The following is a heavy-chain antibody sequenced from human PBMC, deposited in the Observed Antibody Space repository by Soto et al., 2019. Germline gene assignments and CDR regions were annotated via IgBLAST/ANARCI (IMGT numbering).Heavy chain of an antibody. CDR3: VKGKSWTIGTVIDY. D-gene: IGHD1-7*01. Sequence: GGSLRLSCSASGFTFSHYGIYWVRQAPGKGLEYVAGMSRDGGATLYIDSVKGRFTLSRDNSKNTLYLQMSSLRAEDTAVYYCVKGKSWTIGTVIDYWGQGTLVTVSS. V-gene: IGHV3-64D*08. CDR1: GFTFSHYG. CDR2: MSRDGGAT. J-gene: IGHJ4*02.